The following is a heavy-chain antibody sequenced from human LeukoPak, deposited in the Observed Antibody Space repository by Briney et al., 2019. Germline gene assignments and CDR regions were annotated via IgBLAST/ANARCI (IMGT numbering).Heavy chain of an antibody. D-gene: IGHD3-10*01. Sequence: SETLSLTCAVSGGSISSSNWWNWVRQPPGKGLEWIGYIYYSGSTNYNPSLKSRVTISVDTSKNQFSLKLSSVTAADTAVYYCARVLWFGELLAHPWGQGTLVTVSS. V-gene: IGHV4-4*02. CDR2: IYYSGST. J-gene: IGHJ5*02. CDR1: GGSISSSNW. CDR3: ARVLWFGELLAHP.